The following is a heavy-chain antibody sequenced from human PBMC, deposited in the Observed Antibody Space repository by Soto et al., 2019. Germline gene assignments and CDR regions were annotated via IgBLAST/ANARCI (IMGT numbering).Heavy chain of an antibody. J-gene: IGHJ4*02. V-gene: IGHV3-53*01. CDR3: ANDDYYDSSGLDY. D-gene: IGHD3-22*01. Sequence: WESXRLSCSASELTVSSNDIIWFRQAPGKGLELVSVIYSDYSTYYADFVKGRFTISRDNSRNTLYLHMNSLRAEDTAVYYCANDDYYDSSGLDYWGQGTLVTVSS. CDR2: IYSDYST. CDR1: ELTVSSND.